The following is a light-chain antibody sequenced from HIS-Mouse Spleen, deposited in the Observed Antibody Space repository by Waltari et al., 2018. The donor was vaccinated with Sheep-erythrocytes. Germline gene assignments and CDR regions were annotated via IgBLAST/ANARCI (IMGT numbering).Light chain of an antibody. J-gene: IGLJ2*01. CDR2: EVS. CDR3: SSYAGSNNLV. CDR1: SSDGGGYNY. V-gene: IGLV2-8*01. Sequence: QSALTQPPSASGSPGQSVTISCTGTSSDGGGYNYVSWYQQHPGKAPKLIIYEVSKRPSGVPDRFSGSKSGNTASLTVSGLQAEDEADYYCSSYAGSNNLVFGGGTKLTVL.